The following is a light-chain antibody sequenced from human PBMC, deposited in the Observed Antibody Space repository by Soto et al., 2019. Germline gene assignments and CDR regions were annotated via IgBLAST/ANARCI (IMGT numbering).Light chain of an antibody. Sequence: DIQMTQSPSTLSASVGDRITITCRASQSISSWLAWYQQKPGKAPKLLIYKASSLESGLPSRFSGSGSGTEFTLTISSLQPDDFATYYCQQYNSLWTFGQGTKVDNK. CDR3: QQYNSLWT. CDR2: KAS. CDR1: QSISSW. V-gene: IGKV1-5*03. J-gene: IGKJ1*01.